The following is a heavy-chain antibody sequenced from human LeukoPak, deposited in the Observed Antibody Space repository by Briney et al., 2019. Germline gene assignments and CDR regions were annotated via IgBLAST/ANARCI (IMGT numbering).Heavy chain of an antibody. CDR1: GGSISSSRYY. V-gene: IGHV4-39*01. D-gene: IGHD3-3*01. CDR3: ASTYYDFWSGNYGMDV. Sequence: SETLSLTCTVSGGSISSSRYYWGWIRQPPGKGLEWIGSTYYSGSTYYNPSLKSRVTISVDTSKNQFSLKLSSVTAADTAVYYCASTYYDFWSGNYGMDVWGQGTTVTVSS. CDR2: TYYSGST. J-gene: IGHJ6*02.